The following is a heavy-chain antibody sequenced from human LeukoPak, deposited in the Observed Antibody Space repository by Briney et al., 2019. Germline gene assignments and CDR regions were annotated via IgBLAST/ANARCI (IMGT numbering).Heavy chain of an antibody. D-gene: IGHD5/OR15-5a*01. CDR2: INPNSGGT. CDR1: GYTFTGYY. CDR3: ARVYARRYYFDY. J-gene: IGHJ4*02. V-gene: IGHV1-2*02. Sequence: ASVKVSCKASGYTFTGYYMHWVRQAPGQGVEGMGWINPNSGGTNYAQKFQGRVTMTRDTSISTAYMELSGLRSDDTAVYYCARVYARRYYFDYWGQGTLVTVSS.